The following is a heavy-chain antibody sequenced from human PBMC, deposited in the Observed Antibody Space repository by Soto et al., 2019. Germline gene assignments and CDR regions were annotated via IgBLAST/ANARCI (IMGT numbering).Heavy chain of an antibody. D-gene: IGHD3-3*01. V-gene: IGHV3-30-3*01. Sequence: PGGSLRLSCAASGFTFSSYAMHWVRQAPGKGLEWVAVISYDGSNKYYADSVKGRFTISRDNYKNTLYLQMNSLRAEDTAVYYCARDTYYDFWSGYSYGMDVWGQGTTVTVSS. CDR1: GFTFSSYA. CDR2: ISYDGSNK. J-gene: IGHJ6*02. CDR3: ARDTYYDFWSGYSYGMDV.